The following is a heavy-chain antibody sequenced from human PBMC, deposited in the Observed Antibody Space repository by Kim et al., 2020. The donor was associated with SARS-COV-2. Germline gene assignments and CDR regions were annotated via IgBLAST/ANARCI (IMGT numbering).Heavy chain of an antibody. V-gene: IGHV4-31*03. J-gene: IGHJ4*02. D-gene: IGHD2-15*01. CDR2: TYDRGTT. Sequence: SETLSLTCTGSGSSISLGGSYCSCVRHQPGTGREWLGFTYDRGTTYYNTSLKGRPTISVDTYKNHFSLKLSSVTAADTAVYYCARVYPLQPGYSCSGDSCEGYFDYWGQGRLVTVSS. CDR1: GSSISLGGSY. CDR3: ARVYPLQPGYSCSGDSCEGYFDY.